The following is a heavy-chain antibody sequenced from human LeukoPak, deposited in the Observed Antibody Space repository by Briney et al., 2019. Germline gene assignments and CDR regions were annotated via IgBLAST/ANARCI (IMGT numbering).Heavy chain of an antibody. Sequence: PGGSLKLSCAATGFTFSTYGMHWVRQAPGTGLEWVAVIWSDGNNKFYADSVKGRFTFSRDNSRNTLSLQMNRLRAEDTAVYYCVKERGPFDAFDIWGQGTMVTVSS. J-gene: IGHJ3*02. V-gene: IGHV3-33*06. CDR2: IWSDGNNK. CDR3: VKERGPFDAFDI. CDR1: GFTFSTYG.